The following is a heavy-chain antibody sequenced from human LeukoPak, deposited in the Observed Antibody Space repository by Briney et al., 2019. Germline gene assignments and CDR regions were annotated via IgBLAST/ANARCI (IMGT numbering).Heavy chain of an antibody. J-gene: IGHJ3*02. Sequence: GGSLRLSCSASGFTFSTYGMHWVRQPPGKGLEWVATISYDGSRKYYADSVKGRFTTSRDNSKNTLYLQMDSLRAEDTAVFYCATYGPGAFDIWGQGTMVSVSS. CDR1: GFTFSTYG. D-gene: IGHD3-16*01. CDR2: ISYDGSRK. CDR3: ATYGPGAFDI. V-gene: IGHV3-30*03.